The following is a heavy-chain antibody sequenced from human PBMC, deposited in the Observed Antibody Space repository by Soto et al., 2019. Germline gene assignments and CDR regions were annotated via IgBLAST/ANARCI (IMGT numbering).Heavy chain of an antibody. J-gene: IGHJ4*02. V-gene: IGHV4-31*03. CDR3: ARVRYYDSSGYPDY. CDR2: IYYSGST. D-gene: IGHD3-22*01. Sequence: SSETLSLTCTVSGGSISSGGYYWSWIRQHPGKGLEWIGYIYYSGSTYYNPSLKSRVTISVDTSKNQFSLKLSSVTAADTAVYYCARVRYYDSSGYPDYWGQGTLVTVSS. CDR1: GGSISSGGYY.